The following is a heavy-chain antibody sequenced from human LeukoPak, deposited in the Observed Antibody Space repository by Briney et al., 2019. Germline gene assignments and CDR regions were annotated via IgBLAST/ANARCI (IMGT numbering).Heavy chain of an antibody. V-gene: IGHV3-21*01. J-gene: IGHJ5*02. CDR1: GFTFSSYS. D-gene: IGHD3-22*01. CDR2: ISSSSSYI. Sequence: GGSLRLSCAASGFTFSSYSMNWVRQAPGKGLEWVSSISSSSSYIYYADSVEGRFTISRDNAKNSLYLQMNSLRAEDTAVYYCAGTYYYDSSGSGNWFDPWGQGTLVTVSS. CDR3: AGTYYYDSSGSGNWFDP.